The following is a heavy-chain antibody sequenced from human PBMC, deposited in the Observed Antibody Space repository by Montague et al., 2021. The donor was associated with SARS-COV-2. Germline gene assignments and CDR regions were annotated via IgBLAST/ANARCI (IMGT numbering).Heavy chain of an antibody. CDR2: INHSGST. CDR3: ARGRLILLCFGGLLSGGDYYGMDV. CDR1: GGSFSGYY. V-gene: IGHV4-34*01. D-gene: IGHD3-10*01. Sequence: SETLSLTCAVYGGSFSGYYWSWIRQPPGKGLEWIGEINHSGSTNYNPSLKSRVTISVDTSKNQFSLKLSSVTAADTAVYYCARGRLILLCFGGLLSGGDYYGMDVWGQGTTVTVSS. J-gene: IGHJ6*02.